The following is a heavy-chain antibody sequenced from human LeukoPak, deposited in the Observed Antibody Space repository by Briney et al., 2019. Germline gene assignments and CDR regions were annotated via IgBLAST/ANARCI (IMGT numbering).Heavy chain of an antibody. V-gene: IGHV1-46*04. CDR2: IIPSGDTT. Sequence: ASVKVSCKASGNSFTSDYMHWVRQAPGQGLEWMGRIIPSGDTTHYPQKLQGRVTMTTDTSTSTAYMDLRSLRSDDTAVYYCARVRNSGFRYVDSWGQGTLVTVSS. CDR3: ARVRNSGFRYVDS. J-gene: IGHJ4*02. CDR1: GNSFTSDY. D-gene: IGHD5-12*01.